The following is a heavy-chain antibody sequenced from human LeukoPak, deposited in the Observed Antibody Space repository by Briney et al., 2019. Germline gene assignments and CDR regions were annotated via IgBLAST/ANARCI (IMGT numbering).Heavy chain of an antibody. Sequence: GGSLRLSCAASGFTFSNFAMIWVRQAPGRGLEWVSAIWGNGRVTTYADSVKGRCTISRDNSKNTLYLQMSGLGAEDTAVYYCGKDPNGDYVGAFEMWGRGTTVTVSP. V-gene: IGHV3-23*01. D-gene: IGHD4-23*01. CDR1: GFTFSNFA. CDR2: IWGNGRVT. CDR3: GKDPNGDYVGAFEM. J-gene: IGHJ3*02.